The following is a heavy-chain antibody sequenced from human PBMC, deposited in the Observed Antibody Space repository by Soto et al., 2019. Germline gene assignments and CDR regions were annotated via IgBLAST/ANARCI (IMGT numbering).Heavy chain of an antibody. Sequence: QVQLVESGGGVVQPGRSLRLSCAASGFTFSSYGMHWVRQAPGKGLEWVAVISYDGSNKYYADSVKGRFTISRDNSKNTLYLQMKSLRAEDTAVYYCAKDFGGTIFDYYYYLDVWGKGTTVTVSS. J-gene: IGHJ6*03. CDR2: ISYDGSNK. CDR1: GFTFSSYG. V-gene: IGHV3-30*18. CDR3: AKDFGGTIFDYYYYLDV. D-gene: IGHD3-3*01.